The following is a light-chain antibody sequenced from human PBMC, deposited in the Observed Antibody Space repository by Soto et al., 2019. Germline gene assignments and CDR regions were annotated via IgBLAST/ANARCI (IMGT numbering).Light chain of an antibody. CDR3: QQYKSYSWLS. Sequence: DIQLTQSPSTLSASVGDRVTITCRASQSIKSWLAWYQQKPGEAPKLLIYKASTLRSGVPSRFSGSASGTEFTLTINSLQTDDFAIYYCQQYKSYSWLSFGGGTKVDI. V-gene: IGKV1-5*03. J-gene: IGKJ4*01. CDR2: KAS. CDR1: QSIKSW.